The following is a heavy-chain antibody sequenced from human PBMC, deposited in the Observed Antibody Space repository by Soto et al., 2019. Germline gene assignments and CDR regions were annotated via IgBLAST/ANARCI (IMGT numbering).Heavy chain of an antibody. D-gene: IGHD3-10*01. CDR3: ATDDYGIFPY. J-gene: IGHJ4*02. Sequence: ASGKVSCKVSGYPFTTYYIHWVRQAPGQGLEWMGWIDPRSGGTVYEQKFQGRVTMTRDTSISTVYMDLSGLTSDDTALYYCATDDYGIFPYWGQGSLVTVSS. CDR2: IDPRSGGT. V-gene: IGHV1-2*02. CDR1: GYPFTTYY.